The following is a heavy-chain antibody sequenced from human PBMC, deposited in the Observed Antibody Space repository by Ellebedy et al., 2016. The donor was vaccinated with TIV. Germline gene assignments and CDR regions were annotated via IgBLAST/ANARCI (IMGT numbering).Heavy chain of an antibody. Sequence: AASVKVSCRASGYTFTGYYIHWVRQAPGQGLEWMGWINPSNGDTNCAQKFHDRVIMTRDTSITTAYMELSSLRSDDTAVYYCVRDIGGSTWGRDWGRGTLVTVSS. CDR2: INPSNGDT. CDR3: VRDIGGSTWGRD. D-gene: IGHD2-2*01. CDR1: GYTFTGYY. J-gene: IGHJ4*02. V-gene: IGHV1-2*02.